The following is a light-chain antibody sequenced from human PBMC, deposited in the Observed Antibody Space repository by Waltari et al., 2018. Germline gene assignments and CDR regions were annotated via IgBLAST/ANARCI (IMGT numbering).Light chain of an antibody. V-gene: IGKV4-1*01. CDR1: QSVLYSSNNKNY. J-gene: IGKJ1*01. CDR3: QQYYSTPGT. Sequence: DIVMTQSPDSLAVSLGERATINCKSSQSVLYSSNNKNYLAWYQQKPGQPPKLLTYGASTRESGVPDRFSGSGSGTDFTLTISSLQAEDVAVYYCQQYYSTPGTFGQGTKVEIK. CDR2: GAS.